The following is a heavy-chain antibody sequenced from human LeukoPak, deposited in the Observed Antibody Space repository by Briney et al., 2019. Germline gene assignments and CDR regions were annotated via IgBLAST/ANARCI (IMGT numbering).Heavy chain of an antibody. CDR2: INPDSGGT. V-gene: IGHV1-2*02. D-gene: IGHD3-3*01. Sequence: GASVKVSCKASGYTFTGYPMHWVRQAPGQGLERMGWINPDSGGTNYAQKFQGRVTLTRETSIRTAYMELNRLTSDDSAVYFCVKIDHYYEVDVWGQGTTVTVSS. CDR3: VKIDHYYEVDV. J-gene: IGHJ6*02. CDR1: GYTFTGYP.